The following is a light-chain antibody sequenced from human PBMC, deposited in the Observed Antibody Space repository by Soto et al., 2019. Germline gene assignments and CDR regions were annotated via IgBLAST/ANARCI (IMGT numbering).Light chain of an antibody. CDR3: QSYDSSLSVYV. J-gene: IGLJ1*01. CDR1: SSNIGAGYD. Sequence: QTVVTQPPSVSGAPGQRVTISCTRSSSNIGAGYDVHWYQQLPGTAPKLLICGNSNRPSGVPDRFSGSKSGTSASLAITGLQAEDEADYYCQSYDSSLSVYVFGTGTKLTVL. V-gene: IGLV1-40*01. CDR2: GNS.